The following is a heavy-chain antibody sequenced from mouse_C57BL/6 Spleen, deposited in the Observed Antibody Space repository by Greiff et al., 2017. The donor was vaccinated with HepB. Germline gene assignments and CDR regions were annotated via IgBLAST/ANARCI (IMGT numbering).Heavy chain of an antibody. CDR1: GYAFSSYW. CDR3: ARRHLLLLGEAMDY. V-gene: IGHV1-80*01. Sequence: PLQQSGAELVKPGASVKISCKASGYAFSSYWMNWVKQRPGKGREWIGQIYPGDGDTNYNGKFKGKATLTADKSTSTAYMQLSSLTSEDSAVYFCARRHLLLLGEAMDYWGQGTSVTVSS. J-gene: IGHJ4*01. CDR2: IYPGDGDT. D-gene: IGHD1-1*01.